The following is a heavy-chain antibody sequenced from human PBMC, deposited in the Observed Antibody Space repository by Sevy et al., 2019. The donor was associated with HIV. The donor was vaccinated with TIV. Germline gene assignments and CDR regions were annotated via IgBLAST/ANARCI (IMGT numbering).Heavy chain of an antibody. J-gene: IGHJ3*02. CDR1: GFTFSGYT. V-gene: IGHV3-30-3*01. CDR2: ISFDGSNK. CDR3: ARGGWDIVVVPAAFDI. Sequence: GGSLRLSCAASGFTFSGYTLHWVRQAPGKGLEWVAVISFDGSNKYYVDSVKGRFTISRDNSKNTLYLQMKSLRPEYTAVYYCARGGWDIVVVPAAFDIWGQGTMVTVSS. D-gene: IGHD2-2*01.